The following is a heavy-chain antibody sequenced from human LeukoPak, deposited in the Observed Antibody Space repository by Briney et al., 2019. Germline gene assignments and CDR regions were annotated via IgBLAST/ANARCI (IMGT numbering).Heavy chain of an antibody. CDR2: MYHIVNT. D-gene: IGHD3-10*01. CDR3: ARDSYGLGSNYFDP. CDR1: GASVSSGGSS. Sequence: SETRSLTCAVTGASVSSGGSSRAWIRQPPGNGLEWIGYMYHIVNTFYNPSLQSRFTISVERAKNQVSLRLTSVTAADTAVYYCARDSYGLGSNYFDPWGQGTQVTVSS. V-gene: IGHV4-30-2*01. J-gene: IGHJ5*02.